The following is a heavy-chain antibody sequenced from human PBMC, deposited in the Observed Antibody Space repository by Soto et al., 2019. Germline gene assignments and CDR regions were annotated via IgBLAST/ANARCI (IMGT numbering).Heavy chain of an antibody. CDR2: ISGFNGNT. J-gene: IGHJ6*03. V-gene: IGHV1-18*01. D-gene: IGHD6-19*01. CDR1: GYSFTNYG. CDR3: ARDRGVAPPVAGNTHYYFYMDV. Sequence: QGQLVQSGAEVKKPGASVTVSCKASGYSFTNYGITWVRQAPGQGLEWMGWISGFNGNTHYAQKLQGRVTMTTDASTSTAYMEVRSLRSDDKAVYYCARDRGVAPPVAGNTHYYFYMDVCGKGTTVTFSS.